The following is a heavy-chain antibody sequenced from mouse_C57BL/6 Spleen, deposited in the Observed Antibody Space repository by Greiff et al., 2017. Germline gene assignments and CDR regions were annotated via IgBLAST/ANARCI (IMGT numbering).Heavy chain of an antibody. D-gene: IGHD2-1*01. CDR3: TRSVGYYGNSVLDY. J-gene: IGHJ2*01. Sequence: QVQLKESGAELVRPGASVTLSCKASGYTFTDYEMHWVKQTPVHGLEWIGAIDPETGGTAYNQKFKGQAILTADKSSRTAYMELRSLTSEDSAVYYCTRSVGYYGNSVLDYWGQGTTLTVSS. CDR1: GYTFTDYE. CDR2: IDPETGGT. V-gene: IGHV1-15*01.